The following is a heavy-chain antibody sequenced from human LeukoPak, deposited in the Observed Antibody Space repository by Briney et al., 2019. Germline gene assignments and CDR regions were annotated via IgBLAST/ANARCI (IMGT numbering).Heavy chain of an antibody. D-gene: IGHD1/OR15-1a*01. CDR2: VGYDGSNK. V-gene: IGHV3-30*02. CDR3: AKSRGEQLYFRDSDY. CDR1: GFTFSRYG. J-gene: IGHJ4*02. Sequence: GGSLRLSCSASGFTFSRYGMHWVRQAPGKGLQWVAFVGYDGSNKYYADSVKGRFAMSRDNSKNTLYLQMNSLRAEDTAVYYCAKSRGEQLYFRDSDYWGQGTLVTVAS.